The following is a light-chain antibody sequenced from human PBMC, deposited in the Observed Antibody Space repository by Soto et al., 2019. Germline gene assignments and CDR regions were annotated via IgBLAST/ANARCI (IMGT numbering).Light chain of an antibody. CDR3: QQYNDWSPLT. V-gene: IGKV3-15*01. CDR1: QSVSTK. CDR2: GAS. J-gene: IGKJ3*01. Sequence: EIVMTQSPATLSVSPGDRASLSCSASQSVSTKFAWYQQKPGQAPRLLIYGASTRATGIPARFSGSGSGTEFTLTISSLQSEDYAVYFGQQYNDWSPLTFGPGTKVEIK.